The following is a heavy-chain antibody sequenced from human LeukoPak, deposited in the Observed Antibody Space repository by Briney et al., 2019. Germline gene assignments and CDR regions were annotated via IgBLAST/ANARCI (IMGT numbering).Heavy chain of an antibody. J-gene: IGHJ4*02. D-gene: IGHD6-13*01. V-gene: IGHV3-23*01. Sequence: GGSLRLSCAASGFTFSSYAMSWVRQAPGKGLEWVSAISGIGGSTYYADSVKGRFTISRDNSKNTLYLQMNSLRAEDTAVYYCAKDGGGWYSSSWYDYWGQGTLVTVSS. CDR3: AKDGGGWYSSSWYDY. CDR1: GFTFSSYA. CDR2: ISGIGGST.